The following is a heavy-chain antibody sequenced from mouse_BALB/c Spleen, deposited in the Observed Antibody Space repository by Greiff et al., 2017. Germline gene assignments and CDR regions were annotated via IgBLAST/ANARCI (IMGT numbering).Heavy chain of an antibody. CDR3: TRDEKAFAY. CDR1: GFTFSSYT. CDR2: ISSGGSYT. Sequence: DVMLVESGGGLVKPGGSLKLSCAASGFTFSSYTMSWVRQTPEKRLEWVATISSGGSYTYYPDSVKGRFTISRDNAKNTLYLQMSSLKSEDTAMYYCTRDEKAFAYWGQGTLVTVSA. D-gene: IGHD3-2*02. J-gene: IGHJ3*01. V-gene: IGHV5-6-4*01.